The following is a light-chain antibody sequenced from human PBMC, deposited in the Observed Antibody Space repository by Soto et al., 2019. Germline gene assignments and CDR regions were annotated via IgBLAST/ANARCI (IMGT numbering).Light chain of an antibody. CDR2: GVS. V-gene: IGKV3-20*01. CDR3: QQYTGPPTT. CDR1: QSVSSNF. J-gene: IGKJ5*01. Sequence: EIVLTQSPGTLSLSPGESATLSCRASQSVSSNFLAWYQQKPGEAPRLLIYGVSSRAAGIPDRFSGSGSGTDFTLTITRLEPEDSAVYFCQQYTGPPTTFGQGTRLEIK.